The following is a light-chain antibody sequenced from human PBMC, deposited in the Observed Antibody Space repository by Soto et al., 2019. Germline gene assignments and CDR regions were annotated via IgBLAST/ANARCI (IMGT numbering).Light chain of an antibody. V-gene: IGKV4-1*01. CDR3: QQNLT. Sequence: DIVMTQSPDSLAVSLGERATINCKSSQSVLYSSNNKNYLAWYQQKPGQPPKLLIYWASTRESGVPDRFSGSGSGTDFTLTISSLQAEDVAVYYCQQNLTFGGGTKVEIK. CDR2: WAS. CDR1: QSVLYSSNNKNY. J-gene: IGKJ4*01.